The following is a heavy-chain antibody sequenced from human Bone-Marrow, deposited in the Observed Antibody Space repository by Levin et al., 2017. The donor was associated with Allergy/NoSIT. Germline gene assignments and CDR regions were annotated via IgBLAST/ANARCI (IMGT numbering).Heavy chain of an antibody. D-gene: IGHD2-21*02. CDR3: ARDKSSDGVTPDWYFDL. CDR2: ITSSSSYI. CDR1: GFTFSTYT. V-gene: IGHV3-21*04. Sequence: PGGSLRLSCAASGFTFSTYTMNWVRQAPGKGLDWVSSITSSSSYIYYADSVKGRFTISSKNSLDLQMNSLRAEDTAIYYCARDKSSDGVTPDWYFDLWGRGTLVTVSS. J-gene: IGHJ2*01.